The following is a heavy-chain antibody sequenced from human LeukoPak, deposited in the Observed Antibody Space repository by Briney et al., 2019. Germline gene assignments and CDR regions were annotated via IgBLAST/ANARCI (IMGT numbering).Heavy chain of an antibody. Sequence: GESLKISCKGSGYSFTSYWIGWVRQMPGKGLEWMGIIYPGDSDTRYSPSFQGQVTISADKSISTAYLQWSSLKASDTAMYYCARVRYDSSGYYPRTYAFDIWGQRTMVTVSS. CDR1: GYSFTSYW. CDR2: IYPGDSDT. J-gene: IGHJ3*02. D-gene: IGHD3-22*01. V-gene: IGHV5-51*01. CDR3: ARVRYDSSGYYPRTYAFDI.